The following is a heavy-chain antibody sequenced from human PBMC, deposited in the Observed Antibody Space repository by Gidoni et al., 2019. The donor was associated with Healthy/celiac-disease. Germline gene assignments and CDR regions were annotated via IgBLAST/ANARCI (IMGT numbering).Heavy chain of an antibody. CDR2: IFTSGST. CDR1: GGSISSGSYY. CDR3: ARGGELLAAAFDY. V-gene: IGHV4-61*02. J-gene: IGHJ4*02. Sequence: QVQLQESGPGLVKPSQTLSLTCTLSGGSISSGSYYWSWIRQPAGKGLEWIGRIFTSGSTHYNPSLKSRVTISVDTSKNQFSLKLSSVTAADTAVYYCARGGELLAAAFDYWGQGTLVTVSS. D-gene: IGHD6-13*01.